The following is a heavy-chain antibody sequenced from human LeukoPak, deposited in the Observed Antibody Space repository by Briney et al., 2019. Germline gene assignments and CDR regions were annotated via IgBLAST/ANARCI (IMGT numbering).Heavy chain of an antibody. CDR1: GYTFTSYG. J-gene: IGHJ4*02. CDR2: ISAYNGNT. D-gene: IGHD6-19*01. CDR3: ARGRSRGVAGTIPLFY. V-gene: IGHV1-18*01. Sequence: ASVKVSCKASGYTFTSYGISWVRQAPGQGLEWMGWISAYNGNTNYAQKFQGRVTMTRNTSISTAYMELSSLRSEDTAVYYCARGRSRGVAGTIPLFYWGQGTLVTVSS.